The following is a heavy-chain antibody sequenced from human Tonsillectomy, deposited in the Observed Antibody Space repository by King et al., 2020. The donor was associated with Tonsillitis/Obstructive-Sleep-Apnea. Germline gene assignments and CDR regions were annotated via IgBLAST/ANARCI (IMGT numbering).Heavy chain of an antibody. V-gene: IGHV5-10-1*01. CDR3: ASRDPYYYDSSGYLFDY. CDR1: GYSFTSYW. Sequence: VQLVQSGAEVKKPGESLRISCKGSGYSFTSYWISWVRQMHGKGLEWMGRIDPSDSYTNYSPSFQGHVTIPADKSISTAYLQWSSLKASDTAMYYCASRDPYYYDSSGYLFDYWGQGTLVTVSS. D-gene: IGHD3-22*01. J-gene: IGHJ4*02. CDR2: IDPSDSYT.